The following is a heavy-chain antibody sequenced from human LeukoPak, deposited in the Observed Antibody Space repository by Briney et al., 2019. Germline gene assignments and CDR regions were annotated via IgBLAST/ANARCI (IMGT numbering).Heavy chain of an antibody. V-gene: IGHV1-69*05. CDR1: GGTFSSYA. J-gene: IGHJ4*02. CDR2: IIPIFGTA. CDR3: AGRKGYDILTGYSLDY. D-gene: IGHD3-9*01. Sequence: SVKVSCKASGGTFSSYAISWVRQAPGQGLEWMGGIIPIFGTANYAQKFQGRVTITTDESTSTAYMELSSLRSEDTAVYYCAGRKGYDILTGYSLDYWGQGTLVTVSS.